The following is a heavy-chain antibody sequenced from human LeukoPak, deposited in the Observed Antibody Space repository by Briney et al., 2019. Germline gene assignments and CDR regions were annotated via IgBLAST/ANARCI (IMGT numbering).Heavy chain of an antibody. CDR1: GYTLTELS. V-gene: IGHV1-24*01. J-gene: IGHJ2*01. Sequence: ASVTVSCKVSGYTLTELSMHWVRQAPGKGLEWMGGFYPEDGETIYAEKFQGRVTVTEDTSTDTAYMELSSLRSEDTAIYYCAKAYYDILTGSRDWYFDLWGRGTLVTVSS. CDR3: AKAYYDILTGSRDWYFDL. CDR2: FYPEDGET. D-gene: IGHD3-9*01.